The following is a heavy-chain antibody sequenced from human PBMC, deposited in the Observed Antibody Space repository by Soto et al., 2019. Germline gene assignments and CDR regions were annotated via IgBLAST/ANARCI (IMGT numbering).Heavy chain of an antibody. CDR3: ARQGSGDSYANGRIDD. CDR1: RFTFRGYA. Sequence: LSCGPSRFTFRGYAMHLVRQAPGNVLEYVSAISSNGGSTYYADAVKGSFTISRDNSKNTLYLQMGSLRAEDMAVYYCARQGSGDSYANGRIDDWGQGTPVPVSS. D-gene: IGHD5-18*01. J-gene: IGHJ4*02. V-gene: IGHV3-64*02. CDR2: ISSNGGST.